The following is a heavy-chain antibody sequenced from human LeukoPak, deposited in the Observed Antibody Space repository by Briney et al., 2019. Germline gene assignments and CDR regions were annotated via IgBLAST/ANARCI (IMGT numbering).Heavy chain of an antibody. CDR1: GGSISRRNW. CDR2: IYHSGRT. J-gene: IGHJ4*02. CDR3: ARSTAVETYHFDY. D-gene: IGHD4-23*01. Sequence: PSESLSLTWAVSGGSISRRNWWSGVRQPPGLGREWGGEIYHSGRTNYNPSPKSRVTISVAKSKNPYPLKLSPVTAADTAVYYCARSTAVETYHFDYWGQGTLVTVSS. V-gene: IGHV4-4*02.